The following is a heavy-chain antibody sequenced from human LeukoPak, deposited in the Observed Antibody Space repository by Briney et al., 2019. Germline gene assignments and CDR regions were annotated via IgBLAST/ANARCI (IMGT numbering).Heavy chain of an antibody. J-gene: IGHJ4*02. V-gene: IGHV1-18*01. CDR1: GYTFTSYG. Sequence: ASVKVSCKASGYTFTSYGISWVRQAPGQGLEWMGWISAYNGNTNYAQKLQGRVTMTTDTSTSTAYMELRSLRSDDTAVYYCARDALWFGAVRHFDYWDQGTLVTVSS. CDR2: ISAYNGNT. D-gene: IGHD3-10*01. CDR3: ARDALWFGAVRHFDY.